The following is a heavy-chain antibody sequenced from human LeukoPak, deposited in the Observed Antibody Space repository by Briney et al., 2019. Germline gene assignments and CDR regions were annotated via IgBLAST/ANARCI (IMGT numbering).Heavy chain of an antibody. CDR3: ARCDSSSWYGIDF. V-gene: IGHV3-53*01. D-gene: IGHD6-13*01. J-gene: IGHJ4*02. CDR1: GFTVSSNY. CDR2: IYSGGNT. Sequence: GGSLRLSCAASGFTVSSNYMGWVRQAPGKGLKWVSVIYSGGNTYYADSVKGRFTISRDNSRNTVDLQMNSLRAEDTAVYYCARCDSSSWYGIDFWGQGTLVTVSS.